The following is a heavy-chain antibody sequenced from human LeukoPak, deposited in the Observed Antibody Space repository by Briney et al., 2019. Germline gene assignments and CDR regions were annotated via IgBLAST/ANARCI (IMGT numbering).Heavy chain of an antibody. CDR2: INPNSGGT. Sequence: ASVKVSCKASGYTFTGYYMHWVRQAPGQGLEWMGWINPNSGGTNYAQKFQGWVTMTRDTSISTAYMELSRLRSDDTAVYYCAISTYYYDSSGYKGDWFDPWGQGTLVTVSS. D-gene: IGHD3-22*01. CDR1: GYTFTGYY. CDR3: AISTYYYDSSGYKGDWFDP. J-gene: IGHJ5*02. V-gene: IGHV1-2*04.